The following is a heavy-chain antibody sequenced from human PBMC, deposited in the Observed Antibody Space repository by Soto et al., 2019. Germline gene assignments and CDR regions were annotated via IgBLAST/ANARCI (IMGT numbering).Heavy chain of an antibody. CDR1: GGSFSGYY. V-gene: IGHV4-34*01. CDR3: ARGSDDPPVLRYFDWLSFRLVP. J-gene: IGHJ5*02. CDR2: INHSGST. Sequence: SETLSLTCAVYGGSFSGYYWSWIRQPPGKGLEWIGEINHSGSTNYNPSLKSRVTISVDTSKNQFSLKLSSVTAADTAVYYCARGSDDPPVLRYFDWLSFRLVPWGQGTLVTVSS. D-gene: IGHD3-9*01.